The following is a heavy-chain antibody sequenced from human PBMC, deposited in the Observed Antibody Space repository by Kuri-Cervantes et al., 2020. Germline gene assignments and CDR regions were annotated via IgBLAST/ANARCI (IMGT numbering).Heavy chain of an antibody. J-gene: IGHJ4*02. V-gene: IGHV3-53*01. CDR3: AKRYDYVWGSYRGTDYFDY. Sequence: GGSLRLSCAASGFTVSSNYMSWVRQAPGKGLEWVSVIYSGGSTYYADSVKGRFTISRDNSKNTLYLQMNSLRAEDTAVYYCAKRYDYVWGSYRGTDYFDYWGQGTLVTVSS. D-gene: IGHD3-16*02. CDR1: GFTVSSNY. CDR2: IYSGGST.